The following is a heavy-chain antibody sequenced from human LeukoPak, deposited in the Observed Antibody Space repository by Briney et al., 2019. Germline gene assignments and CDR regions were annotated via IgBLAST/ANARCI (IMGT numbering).Heavy chain of an antibody. CDR1: GFTFSSYA. CDR3: AKDLDIVATITGN. J-gene: IGHJ4*02. V-gene: IGHV3-23*01. CDR2: VSGSGGST. D-gene: IGHD5-12*01. Sequence: GGSLRLSCAASGFTFSSYAMSWARQAPGKGLEWVSGVSGSGGSTYYADSVKGRFTISRDNSKNTLYLQMNSLRAEDTAVYYCAKDLDIVATITGNWGQGTLATVSS.